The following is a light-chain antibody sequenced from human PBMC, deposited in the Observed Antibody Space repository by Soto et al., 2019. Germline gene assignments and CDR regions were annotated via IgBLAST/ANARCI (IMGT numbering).Light chain of an antibody. V-gene: IGLV1-51*01. CDR1: SSDIGSNY. CDR2: ENN. J-gene: IGLJ2*01. Sequence: QSVLTQPPSVSAAPGKTVTISCSGSSSDIGSNYASWYHQLPGTAPKLLIYENNKRTSGIPDRISGSKSGTAATLAITGLQTGDEGDYYCATWDSSLSVGLFGGGTKLTV. CDR3: ATWDSSLSVGL.